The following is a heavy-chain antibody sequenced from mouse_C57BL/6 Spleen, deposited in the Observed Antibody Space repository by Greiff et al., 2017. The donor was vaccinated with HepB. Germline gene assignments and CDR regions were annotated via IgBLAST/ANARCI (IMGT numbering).Heavy chain of an antibody. CDR3: ARFDYGDWFAY. CDR2: IYPGDGDT. J-gene: IGHJ3*01. D-gene: IGHD2-4*01. CDR1: GYAFSSYW. Sequence: QVQLKQPGAELVKPGASVKLSCKASGYAFSSYWMNWVKQRPGKGLEWIGQIYPGDGDTNYNGKFKGKATLTADKSSSTAYMQLSSLTSEDSAVYFCARFDYGDWFAYWGQGTLVTVSA. V-gene: IGHV1-80*01.